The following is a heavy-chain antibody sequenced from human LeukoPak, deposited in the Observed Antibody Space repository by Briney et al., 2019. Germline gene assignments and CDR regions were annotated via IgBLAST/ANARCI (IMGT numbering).Heavy chain of an antibody. V-gene: IGHV4-59*01. CDR3: ARDVSAAGDAFDI. J-gene: IGHJ3*02. D-gene: IGHD6-13*01. Sequence: GSLRLSCAASGFTFSDYYLSWIRQPPGKGLEWIGYIHYSGSTNYNPSLKSRVTISVDTSKNQFSLKLSSVTAADTAVYYCARDVSAAGDAFDIWGQGTMVTVSS. CDR2: IHYSGST. CDR1: GFTFSDYY.